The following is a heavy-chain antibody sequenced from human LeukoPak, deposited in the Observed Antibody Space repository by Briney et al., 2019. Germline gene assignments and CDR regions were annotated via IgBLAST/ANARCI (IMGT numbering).Heavy chain of an antibody. CDR3: ARRRYYDGSGYLE. CDR2: IYYSGST. CDR1: GGSISSSSYY. Sequence: SETLSLTCTVSGGSISSSSYYWGWIRQPPGKGLEWIGSIYYSGSTYYNPSLKSRVTISVDMSKNQFSLKLSSVTAADTAVYYCARRRYYDGSGYLEWGQGTLLSVSS. J-gene: IGHJ1*01. D-gene: IGHD3-22*01. V-gene: IGHV4-39*01.